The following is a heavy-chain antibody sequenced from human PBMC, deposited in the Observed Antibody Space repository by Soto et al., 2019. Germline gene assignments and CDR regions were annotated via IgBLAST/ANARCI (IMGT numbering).Heavy chain of an antibody. CDR1: GGSFSGYY. V-gene: IGHV4-34*01. CDR3: ARGLIELPLEY. D-gene: IGHD1-26*01. J-gene: IGHJ4*02. CDR2: INHSGST. Sequence: SETLSLTCAVYGGSFSGYYWSWIRQPPGKGLEWIGEINHSGSTNYNPSLKSRVTISVDTSKNQFSLKLSSVTAADTAVYYCARGLIELPLEYWGQGTLVTVSS.